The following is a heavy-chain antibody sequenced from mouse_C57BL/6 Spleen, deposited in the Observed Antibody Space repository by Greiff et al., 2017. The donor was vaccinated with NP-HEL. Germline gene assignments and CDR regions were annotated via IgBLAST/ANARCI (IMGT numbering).Heavy chain of an antibody. CDR2: IYAMSGNT. Sequence: QVQLQQSGAELSRPGASVKLSCKASGSTFTSYGISWVKQRTGQGLEWIGAIYAMSGNTYYTEKFKGKATLTADKSSSTAYRELSSLTSEDSAGYVGGREDGSPWVRGQGTTLTVSS. CDR1: GSTFTSYG. D-gene: IGHD1-1*02. V-gene: IGHV1-81*01. CDR3: GREDGSPWV. J-gene: IGHJ2*01.